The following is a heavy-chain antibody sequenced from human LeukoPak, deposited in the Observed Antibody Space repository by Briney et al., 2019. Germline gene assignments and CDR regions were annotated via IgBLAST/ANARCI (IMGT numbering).Heavy chain of an antibody. CDR3: AKGSHRDGYYPLIL. V-gene: IGHV3-23*01. J-gene: IGHJ4*02. CDR2: ISGSGGST. Sequence: GGSLRLSCAASGFTFSSYAMSWVRQAPGKGLEWVSAISGSGGSTYYADSVKGRFTISRDNSKNTLYLQMNSLRAEDTAVYYCAKGSHRDGYYPLILWGQGTLVTVSS. D-gene: IGHD5-24*01. CDR1: GFTFSSYA.